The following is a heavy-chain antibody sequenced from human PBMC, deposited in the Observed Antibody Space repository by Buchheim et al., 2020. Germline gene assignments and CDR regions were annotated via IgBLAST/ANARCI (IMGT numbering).Heavy chain of an antibody. V-gene: IGHV3-30*18. CDR3: AKGYSGYDTYLDY. J-gene: IGHJ4*02. CDR1: GFTFSSYG. Sequence: QVQLVESGGGVVQPGRSLRLSCAASGFTFSSYGMHWVRQAPGKGLEWVAVISYDGSNKYYADSVKGRFTISRDNSKNPLYLQINSLGAGDTAVYNCAKGYSGYDTYLDYGDQGTL. D-gene: IGHD5-12*01. CDR2: ISYDGSNK.